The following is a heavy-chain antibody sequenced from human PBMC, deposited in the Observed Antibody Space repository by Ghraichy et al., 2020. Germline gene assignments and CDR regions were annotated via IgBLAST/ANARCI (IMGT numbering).Heavy chain of an antibody. V-gene: IGHV3-21*01. CDR2: ISSSSSYI. J-gene: IGHJ4*02. Sequence: GSLRLSCAASGFTFSSYSMNWVRQAPGKGLEWVSSISSSSSYIYYADSVKGRFTISRDNAKNSLYLQMNSLRAEDTAVYYCARAGGSSDYFDYWGQGTLVTVSS. CDR3: ARAGGSSDYFDY. CDR1: GFTFSSYS. D-gene: IGHD6-6*01.